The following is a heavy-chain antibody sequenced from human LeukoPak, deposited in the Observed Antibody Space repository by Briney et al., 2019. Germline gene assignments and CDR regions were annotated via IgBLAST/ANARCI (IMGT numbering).Heavy chain of an antibody. CDR1: GYAFASHG. V-gene: IGHV1-18*01. Sequence: GASVKVSCKASGYAFASHGISWVRQAPGQGLEWMGWISAYNGNTNYAQKLQGRVTMTTDTSTSTAYMELRSLRSDDTAVYYCARERPIAAAGEGKNWFDPWGQGTLVTVSS. D-gene: IGHD6-13*01. CDR2: ISAYNGNT. J-gene: IGHJ5*02. CDR3: ARERPIAAAGEGKNWFDP.